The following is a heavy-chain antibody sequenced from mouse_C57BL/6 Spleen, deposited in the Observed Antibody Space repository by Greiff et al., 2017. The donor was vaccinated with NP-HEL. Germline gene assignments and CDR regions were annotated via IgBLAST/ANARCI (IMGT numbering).Heavy chain of an antibody. CDR1: GYAFSSSW. CDR3: ARSGYYYGSSYWYFDV. J-gene: IGHJ1*03. CDR2: IYPGDGDT. V-gene: IGHV1-82*01. D-gene: IGHD1-1*01. Sequence: VQLQQSGPELVKPGASVKISCKASGYAFSSSWMNWVKQRPGKGLEWIGRIYPGDGDTNYNGKFKGKATLTADKSSSTAYMQLSSLTSEDSAVYFCARSGYYYGSSYWYFDVWGTRTTVTVSS.